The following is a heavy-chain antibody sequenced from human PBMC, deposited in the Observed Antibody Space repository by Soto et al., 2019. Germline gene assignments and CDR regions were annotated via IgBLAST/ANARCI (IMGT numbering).Heavy chain of an antibody. J-gene: IGHJ4*02. V-gene: IGHV3-64*02. CDR2: ISRSGDRT. CDR1: GFTFSSYN. D-gene: IGHD2-15*01. Sequence: EVQLVESGEGLVQPGGSLRLSCAASGFTFSSYNIHWIRQAPGKGLEFVSAISRSGDRTYYEDSVKGRFTITRDNSKNTVWLQMGSMRAEDMAVYYCARARCSSGQCYYFDYWGRGALVSVSS. CDR3: ARARCSSGQCYYFDY.